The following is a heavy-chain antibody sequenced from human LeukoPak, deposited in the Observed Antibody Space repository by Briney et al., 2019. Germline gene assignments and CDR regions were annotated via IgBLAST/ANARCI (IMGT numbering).Heavy chain of an antibody. Sequence: GGSLRLSCAPSGFTFSTFWMSGVRQAPGKRLEWVANIKEDGSEKYYVDSVKGRFTIAGDNAKNSLYPQMNSLKAEDTAVYYCVRGGSNFAFWGQGTLVTVSS. CDR3: VRGGSNFAF. V-gene: IGHV3-7*04. CDR1: GFTFSTFW. J-gene: IGHJ4*02. CDR2: IKEDGSEK. D-gene: IGHD6-13*01.